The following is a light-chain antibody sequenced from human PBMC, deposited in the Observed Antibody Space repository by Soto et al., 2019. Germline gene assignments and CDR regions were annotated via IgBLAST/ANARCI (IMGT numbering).Light chain of an antibody. J-gene: IGKJ1*01. CDR1: QSVRSNF. Sequence: EILFTQSPGTLSLSPGERGTLSCRASQSVRSNFLAWYQQKPGQAPRLLIYGASNRATGIPDRLSGSGSGTDFTLTITRLEPEDFAMYYCQRYDSFRTFGQGTKVDIK. CDR2: GAS. CDR3: QRYDSFRT. V-gene: IGKV3-20*01.